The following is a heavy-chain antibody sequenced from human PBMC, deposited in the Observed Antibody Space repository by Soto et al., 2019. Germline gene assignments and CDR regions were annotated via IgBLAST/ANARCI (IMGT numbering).Heavy chain of an antibody. CDR3: ARVRYSDNWHGLSDF. CDR2: IYHSGST. Sequence: SETLSLTCTVSGGSISSGAFSWSWIRQPPGRGLEWIGYIYHSGSTYYIPSLRSRVAISMDRAKNQFSLHLSSVTAEDTAVYFCARVRYSDNWHGLSDFWGRGTMGTVSA. D-gene: IGHD4-4*01. CDR1: GGSISSGAFS. V-gene: IGHV4-30-2*01. J-gene: IGHJ4*02.